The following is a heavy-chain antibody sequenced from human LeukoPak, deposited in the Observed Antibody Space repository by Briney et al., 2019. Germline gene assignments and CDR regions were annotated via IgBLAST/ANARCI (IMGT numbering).Heavy chain of an antibody. D-gene: IGHD6-19*01. CDR1: GFTLSGNY. J-gene: IGHJ4*02. CDR3: ARESVTSGWYLY. CDR2: IYKEDKT. V-gene: IGHV3-53*01. Sequence: GGSLTLSCSVSGFTLSGNYMSWVRQSPGEGLQWVSTIYKEDKTFSADSVSGRFTLPRDNSKNTLYLQMNSLRAEDTAIYYCARESVTSGWYLYWGQGTLVTVSS.